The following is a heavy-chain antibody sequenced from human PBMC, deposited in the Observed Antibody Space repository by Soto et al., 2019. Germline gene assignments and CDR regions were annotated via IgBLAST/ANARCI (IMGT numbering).Heavy chain of an antibody. CDR3: ARESVSGTYRFDS. CDR2: IHDTGRT. CDR1: GDSLSTYY. J-gene: IGHJ4*02. V-gene: IGHV4-4*07. D-gene: IGHD3-16*02. Sequence: SETLSLTCTVSGDSLSTYYWSWIRQPAGERLEWIGRIHDTGRTNYNPSLKSRVTMSVDTSKNQFSLRVNSVTAADTAVYYCARESVSGTYRFDSRGQGTLVTVSS.